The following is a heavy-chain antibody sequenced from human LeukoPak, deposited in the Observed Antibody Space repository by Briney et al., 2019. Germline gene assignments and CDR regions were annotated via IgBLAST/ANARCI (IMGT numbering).Heavy chain of an antibody. Sequence: GGSLRLSCAASGFTFSIYAMHWVRQAPGKGLEWVAVISYDGSNKYYADSVKGRFSISRDNSKNTLYLQMNSLRAEDTAVYYCARDTQYYYYTMDVWGQGTRVTVS. CDR3: ARDTQYYYYTMDV. D-gene: IGHD2/OR15-2a*01. J-gene: IGHJ6*02. CDR1: GFTFSIYA. CDR2: ISYDGSNK. V-gene: IGHV3-30-3*01.